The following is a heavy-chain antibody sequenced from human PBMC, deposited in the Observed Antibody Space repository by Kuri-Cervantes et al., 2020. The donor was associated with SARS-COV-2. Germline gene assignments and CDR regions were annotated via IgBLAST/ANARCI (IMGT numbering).Heavy chain of an antibody. Sequence: SETLSLTCTVSGGSISISSYYWGWIRQPPGKGLEWIGSIYYSGSTYYNSSLKSRVTISVDTSKNQCSLKLSSVTAADTAVYYCARQMMSSITIFGVVITRNWFDPWGQGTLVTVSS. D-gene: IGHD3-3*01. V-gene: IGHV4-39*01. CDR3: ARQMMSSITIFGVVITRNWFDP. CDR2: IYYSGST. J-gene: IGHJ5*02. CDR1: GGSISISSYY.